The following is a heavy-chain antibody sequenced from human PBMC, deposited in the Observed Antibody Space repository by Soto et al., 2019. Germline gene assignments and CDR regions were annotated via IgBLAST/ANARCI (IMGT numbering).Heavy chain of an antibody. CDR1: GFTLDAYA. CDR2: ISYDGNLK. Sequence: QVKLEETGGGVVQAGGSVKLSCAASGFTLDAYAIHWVRRTPDKGLEWVAVISYDGNLKYYADSVRGRFTISRDDSRSTVDLKMTSLTGDDSAVYYCAKVREGLQLVVALDHWGQGALVTVS. D-gene: IGHD2-8*02. V-gene: IGHV3-30*18. CDR3: AKVREGLQLVVALDH. J-gene: IGHJ4*02.